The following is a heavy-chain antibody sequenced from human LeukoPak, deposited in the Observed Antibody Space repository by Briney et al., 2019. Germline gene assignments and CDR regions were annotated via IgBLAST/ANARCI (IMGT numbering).Heavy chain of an antibody. CDR3: ARDLGLTGAGYYYYMDV. Sequence: SVKVSCKASGGTFSSYTISWVRQAPGQGLEWMGRIIPILGIANYAQKFQGRVTITADESTSIAYMELSSLRSEDTAVYYCARDLGLTGAGYYYYMDVWGKGTTVTVSS. CDR2: IIPILGIA. J-gene: IGHJ6*03. D-gene: IGHD1-20*01. V-gene: IGHV1-69*04. CDR1: GGTFSSYT.